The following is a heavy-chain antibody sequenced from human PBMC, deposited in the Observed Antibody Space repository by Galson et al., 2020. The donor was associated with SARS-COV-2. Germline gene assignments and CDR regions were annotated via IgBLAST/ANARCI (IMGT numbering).Heavy chain of an antibody. V-gene: IGHV5-51*01. J-gene: IGHJ3*02. Sequence: GESLKISCTDSGYTFSTYWIGWVRQTPEKGLEWMGLIHPGDSDTRYSPSFQGHVTISADKFTNTAYLQWSSLETSDTAIYYCARHDLLVRGVMSTFDIWGQGTMVTVSS. CDR2: IHPGDSDT. D-gene: IGHD3-10*01. CDR1: GYTFSTYW. CDR3: ARHDLLVRGVMSTFDI.